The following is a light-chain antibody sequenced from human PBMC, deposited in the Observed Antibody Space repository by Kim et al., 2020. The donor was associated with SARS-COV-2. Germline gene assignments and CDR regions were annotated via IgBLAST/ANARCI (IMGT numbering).Light chain of an antibody. J-gene: IGKJ2*02. CDR3: QQYYDIPWT. Sequence: RATVTCKSSQSVLYSSDNKNYLAWYQKKPGQPPKLLIYWASTRESGVPDRFSGSGSGTDFTLTISSLQAEDVAVYYCQQYYDIPWTFGQGTKREI. V-gene: IGKV4-1*01. CDR2: WAS. CDR1: QSVLYSSDNKNY.